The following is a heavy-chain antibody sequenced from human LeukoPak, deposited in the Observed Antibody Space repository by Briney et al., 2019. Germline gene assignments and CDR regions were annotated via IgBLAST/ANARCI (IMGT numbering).Heavy chain of an antibody. V-gene: IGHV3-33*01. D-gene: IGHD6-19*01. CDR2: IWYDGSYK. CDR3: ARVLVAGTIASDY. J-gene: IGHJ4*02. Sequence: PGGSLRLSCAASGFTFSSYGMHWVRQAPGKGLEWVAVIWYDGSYKYYADSVKGRFTISRDNSKNTLYLQMNSLRAEDTAMYYCARVLVAGTIASDYWGQGTLVTVSS. CDR1: GFTFSSYG.